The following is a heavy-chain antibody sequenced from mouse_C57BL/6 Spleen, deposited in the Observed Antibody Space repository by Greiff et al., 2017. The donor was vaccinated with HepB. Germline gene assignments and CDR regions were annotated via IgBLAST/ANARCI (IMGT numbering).Heavy chain of an antibody. Sequence: EVKLVESGGGLVKPGGSLKLSCAASGFTFSDYGMHWVRQAPEKGLEWVAYISSGSSTIYYADTVKGRFTISRDNAKNTLFLQMTSLRSEDSAMYYCARGDSSVFDYWGQGTTLTVSS. V-gene: IGHV5-17*01. J-gene: IGHJ2*01. D-gene: IGHD3-2*02. CDR3: ARGDSSVFDY. CDR1: GFTFSDYG. CDR2: ISSGSSTI.